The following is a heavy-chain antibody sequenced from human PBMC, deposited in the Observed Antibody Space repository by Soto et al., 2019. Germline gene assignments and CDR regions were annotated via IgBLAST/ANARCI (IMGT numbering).Heavy chain of an antibody. J-gene: IGHJ3*02. D-gene: IGHD3-3*01. V-gene: IGHV3-66*01. CDR3: ARDKHYDFWSGYSPGHDAFDI. CDR2: IYSGGST. CDR1: GFPVSSNY. Sequence: GGSLSLSCAASGFPVSSNYMSWVRQAPGKGLEWVSVIYSGGSTYYADSVKGRFTISRDNSKNTLYLQMNSLRAEDTAVYYCARDKHYDFWSGYSPGHDAFDIWGQGTMVTVSS.